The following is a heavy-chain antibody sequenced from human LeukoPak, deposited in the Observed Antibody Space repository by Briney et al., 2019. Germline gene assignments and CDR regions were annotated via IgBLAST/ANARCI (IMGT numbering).Heavy chain of an antibody. J-gene: IGHJ6*02. CDR2: INPSGGST. V-gene: IGHV1-46*01. D-gene: IGHD3-9*01. CDR1: GYTFTSYY. Sequence: GSVKVSCKASGYTFTSYYMHWVRQAPGQGLEWMGIINPSGGSTSYAQKFQGRVTMTRDTSTSTVYMELSSLRSEDTAVYYCARDLSYYDILTGYFYYYYGMDVWGQGTLVTVSS. CDR3: ARDLSYYDILTGYFYYYYGMDV.